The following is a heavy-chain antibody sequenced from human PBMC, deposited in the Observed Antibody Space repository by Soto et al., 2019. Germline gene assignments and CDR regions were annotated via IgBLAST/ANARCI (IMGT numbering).Heavy chain of an antibody. D-gene: IGHD3-16*01. V-gene: IGHV3-66*01. CDR1: GFTVSSNY. CDR2: IYSGGST. Sequence: EVQLVESGGGLVQPGGSLRLSCAASGFTVSSNYMSWVRQAPGKGLEWVSVIYSGGSTYYADSVKGRFTISRDNSKNTLYLQMNSLRAEATAVDYCARETFPAVSWGAYFDDWGQGTLVTVSS. J-gene: IGHJ4*02. CDR3: ARETFPAVSWGAYFDD.